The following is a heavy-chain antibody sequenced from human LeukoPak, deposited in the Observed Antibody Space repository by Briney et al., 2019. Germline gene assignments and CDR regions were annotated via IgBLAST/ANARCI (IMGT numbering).Heavy chain of an antibody. V-gene: IGHV1-46*01. CDR1: GYTFTSYY. Sequence: ASVKVSCKASGYTFTSYYMHWVRQAPGQGLEWMGIINPSGGSTSYAQKFQGRVTMTRNTSISTAYMELSSLRSEDTAVYYCARGNIVVVPAATMGHYYMDVWGKGTTVTISS. J-gene: IGHJ6*03. CDR2: INPSGGST. CDR3: ARGNIVVVPAATMGHYYMDV. D-gene: IGHD2-2*01.